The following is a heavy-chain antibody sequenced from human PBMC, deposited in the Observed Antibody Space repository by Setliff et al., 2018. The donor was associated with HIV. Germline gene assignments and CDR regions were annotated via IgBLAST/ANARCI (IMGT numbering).Heavy chain of an antibody. CDR1: GGSFIDYY. D-gene: IGHD6-13*01. Sequence: NPSETLSLTCVVCGGSFIDYYWGCIRQPPEKGLEWIGDINHSGSAYSNPSLKSRVTISVDTSKNQFSLKLSSVTAADTAVYSCARRRDGSSWYRGDFDYWGQGTLVTVSS. V-gene: IGHV4-34*01. CDR3: ARRRDGSSWYRGDFDY. CDR2: INHSGSA. J-gene: IGHJ4*02.